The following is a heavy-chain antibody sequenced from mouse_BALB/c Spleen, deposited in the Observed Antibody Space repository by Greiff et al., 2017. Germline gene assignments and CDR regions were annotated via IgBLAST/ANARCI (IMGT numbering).Heavy chain of an antibody. CDR1: GYTFTDYV. V-gene: IGHV1-77*01. J-gene: IGHJ2*01. CDR2: IYPGSGST. Sequence: QVQLKESGPELVKPGASVKMSCKASGYTFTDYVISWVKQRTGQGLEWIGEIYPGSGSTYYNEKFKGKATLTADKSSNTAYMQLSSLTSEDSAVYFCAREEGSPYYFDYWGQGTTLTVSS. CDR3: AREEGSPYYFDY.